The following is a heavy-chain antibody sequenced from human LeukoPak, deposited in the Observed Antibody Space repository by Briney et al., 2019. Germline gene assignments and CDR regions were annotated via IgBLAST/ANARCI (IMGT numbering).Heavy chain of an antibody. CDR2: IHYDGRT. D-gene: IGHD3-22*01. CDR1: GGSTSGRY. Sequence: SETLSLTCTVSGGSTSGRYWTWIRQPPGKGLEWIGYIHYDGRTNYNPSFKSRVIIPLDTSNNQFSLNLKSVTAADTAAYYCARLVNYGYSDYWSQGTLVTVSS. V-gene: IGHV4-59*11. CDR3: ARLVNYGYSDY. J-gene: IGHJ4*02.